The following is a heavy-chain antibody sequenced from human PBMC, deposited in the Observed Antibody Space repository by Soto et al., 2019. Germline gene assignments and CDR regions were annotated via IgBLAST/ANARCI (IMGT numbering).Heavy chain of an antibody. D-gene: IGHD2-2*01. V-gene: IGHV1-69*13. CDR1: GGTFSSYA. CDR3: ARIGIDIVLVPATIRLYYFCGMDV. Sequence: SVKVSCKASGGTFSSYAISWVRQAPGQGLEWMGGIIPIFGTANYAQKFQGRVTITADESTSTAYMELSSLRSEDTAVYYCARIGIDIVLVPATIRLYYFCGMDVWGQGTTVTVSS. J-gene: IGHJ6*02. CDR2: IIPIFGTA.